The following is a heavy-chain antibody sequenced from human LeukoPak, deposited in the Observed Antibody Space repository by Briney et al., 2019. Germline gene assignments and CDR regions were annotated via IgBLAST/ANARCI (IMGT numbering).Heavy chain of an antibody. CDR2: IYPRDGST. CDR3: ARDTGDDYVDY. V-gene: IGHV1-46*01. D-gene: IGHD3-16*01. Sequence: ASVKVSCKASGYTFTSNYIHWVRQAPGQGLEWMGMIYPRDGSTSYAQKFQGRVTVTRDTSTSTVHMELSGLRSEDTAVYYCARDTGDDYVDYWGQGTLVTVSS. CDR1: GYTFTSNY. J-gene: IGHJ4*02.